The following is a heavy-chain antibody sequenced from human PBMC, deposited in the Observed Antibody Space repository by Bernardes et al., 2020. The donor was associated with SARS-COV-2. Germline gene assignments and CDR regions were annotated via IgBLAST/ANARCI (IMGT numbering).Heavy chain of an antibody. Sequence: VWSLILSCAASGFTFSSYGMHWVRQAPGQGLEWVAVIWYDGSNKYYADSVKGRFTISRDNSKNTLYLQMNSLRAEDTAVYYCARDKRHYDILTGYFPDTAPVDYYYYYGMDVWGQGTTVTVSS. CDR1: GFTFSSYG. D-gene: IGHD3-9*01. V-gene: IGHV3-33*01. CDR3: ARDKRHYDILTGYFPDTAPVDYYYYYGMDV. J-gene: IGHJ6*02. CDR2: IWYDGSNK.